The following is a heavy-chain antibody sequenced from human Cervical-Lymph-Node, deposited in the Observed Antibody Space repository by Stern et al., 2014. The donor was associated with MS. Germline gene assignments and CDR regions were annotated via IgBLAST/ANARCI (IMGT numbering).Heavy chain of an antibody. D-gene: IGHD1-7*01. CDR1: GGTFTSYA. Sequence: QVQLVQSGAEVKKPGSSVKVSCKASGGTFTSYAISWVRQAPGQGLEWMGGIIHIFGTTSYAQKFQGRVTITADESTTTAYMELSSLRSEDTAVYYCARVGGVNWNYGYYFDYWGQGTLVTVSS. CDR2: IIHIFGTT. CDR3: ARVGGVNWNYGYYFDY. V-gene: IGHV1-69*01. J-gene: IGHJ4*02.